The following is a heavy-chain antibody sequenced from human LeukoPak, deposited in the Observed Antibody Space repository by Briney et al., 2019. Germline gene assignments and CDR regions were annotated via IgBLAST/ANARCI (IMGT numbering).Heavy chain of an antibody. D-gene: IGHD5-18*01. CDR2: ISGSGGST. CDR1: GFTFSSYA. V-gene: IGHV3-23*01. CDR3: AKDSRGYTYGIFDY. J-gene: IGHJ4*02. Sequence: GGSLRLSCAASGFTFSSYAMSWVRQAPGKGLEWVSGISGSGGSTYYVDSVKGRFTISRDNSKNTLYLQMSSLRAEDTAVYYCAKDSRGYTYGIFDYWDQGTLVTVSS.